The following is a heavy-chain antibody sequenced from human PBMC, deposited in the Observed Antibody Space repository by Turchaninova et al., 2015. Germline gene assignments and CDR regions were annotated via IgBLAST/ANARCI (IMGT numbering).Heavy chain of an antibody. Sequence: VQLVESGGGVVQPGRSLRLSCAASGFTFSSYGMHWVRQAPGKGLEWVAVISYDGSKKYYADSVKGRFTISRDNSKNTLYLQMNSRRAEDTAVYYCAKFSSSSSDFDYWGQGTLVTVSS. J-gene: IGHJ4*02. V-gene: IGHV3-30*18. CDR1: GFTFSSYG. CDR3: AKFSSSSSDFDY. D-gene: IGHD6-6*01. CDR2: ISYDGSKK.